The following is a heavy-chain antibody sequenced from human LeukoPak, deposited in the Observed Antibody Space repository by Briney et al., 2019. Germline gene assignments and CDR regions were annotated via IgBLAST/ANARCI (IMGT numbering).Heavy chain of an antibody. D-gene: IGHD5-18*01. CDR2: IIPIFGTA. CDR1: GGTFSSYA. V-gene: IGHV1-69*13. Sequence: SVKVSCKASGGTFSSYAISWVRQAPGQGLEWMGGIIPIFGTANYAQKFQGRVTITADESTSTAYMELSSLRSGDTAVYYCARGKPGTAMAPINYWGQGTLVTVSS. CDR3: ARGKPGTAMAPINY. J-gene: IGHJ4*02.